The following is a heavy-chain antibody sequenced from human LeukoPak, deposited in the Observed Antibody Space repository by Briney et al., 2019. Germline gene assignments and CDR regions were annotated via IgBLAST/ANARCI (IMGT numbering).Heavy chain of an antibody. CDR3: ARKCVNTRGEVGMDV. D-gene: IGHD3-16*01. CDR2: TSPSTDYR. J-gene: IGHJ6*02. V-gene: IGHV3-11*03. Sequence: GGSLRLSCAASGFXFGDYYISWIRQAPGKGLEWVAYTSPSTDYRSYAPSVRGRFTISRDNAKNSLSLEMNSLRAEDTAVYYCARKCVNTRGEVGMDVWGQGTTVTVSS. CDR1: GFXFGDYY.